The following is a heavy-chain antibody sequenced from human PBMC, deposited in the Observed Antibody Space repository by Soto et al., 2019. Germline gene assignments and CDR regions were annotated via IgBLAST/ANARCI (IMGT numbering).Heavy chain of an antibody. D-gene: IGHD2-15*01. Sequence: QVQLQQWGAGLLKPSETLSLTCAVYGGSFSGYYWSWIRQPPGKGLEWIGEINHSGSTNYNPSLKSRVTISVDTSRNQFSLKRSSVTAADTAVYYCARGLPDIVVVVAATNWFDPWGQGTLVTVSS. CDR2: INHSGST. CDR1: GGSFSGYY. CDR3: ARGLPDIVVVVAATNWFDP. J-gene: IGHJ5*02. V-gene: IGHV4-34*01.